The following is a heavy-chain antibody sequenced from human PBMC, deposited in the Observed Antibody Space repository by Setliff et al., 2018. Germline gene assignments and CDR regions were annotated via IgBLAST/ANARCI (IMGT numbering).Heavy chain of an antibody. D-gene: IGHD3-22*01. CDR2: VDHSGNT. Sequence: SETLSLTCTVSGDSISRSTYYWGWIRQSPGKGLDWIGTVDHSGNTFYNPSLKSRVTISVDTSKNHFSLKLTSVSAADTAVYYCARRDSTGYYGYSFDFWCQGTLVTVSS. CDR3: ARRDSTGYYGYSFDF. CDR1: GDSISRSTYY. V-gene: IGHV4-39*02. J-gene: IGHJ4*02.